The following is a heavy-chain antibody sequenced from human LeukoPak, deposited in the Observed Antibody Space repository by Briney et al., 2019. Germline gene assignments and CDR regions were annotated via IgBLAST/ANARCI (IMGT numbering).Heavy chain of an antibody. D-gene: IGHD2-15*01. CDR2: IYHSGST. J-gene: IGHJ3*02. Sequence: SQTLSLTCAVSGGSISSGGYSWSWIRQPPGKGLEWIGYIYHSGSTYYNPSLKSRVTISVDRSKNQFSLKLSSVTAADTAVYYCARGDLGYCSGGSCPGGAFDIWGQGTMVTVSS. V-gene: IGHV4-30-2*01. CDR1: GGSISSGGYS. CDR3: ARGDLGYCSGGSCPGGAFDI.